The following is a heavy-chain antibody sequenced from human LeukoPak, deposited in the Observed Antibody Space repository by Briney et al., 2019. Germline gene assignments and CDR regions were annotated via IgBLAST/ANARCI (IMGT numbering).Heavy chain of an antibody. D-gene: IGHD5-12*01. J-gene: IGHJ6*03. CDR3: ARGFLAQTSHYYYYYMDV. Sequence: GASVKVSCKASGYTFTSYYMHWVRQAPGQGLEWMGLINPTGGSTGYAQKFQGRVTMTRNTSISTAYMELSSLRSEDTAVYYCARGFLAQTSHYYYYYMDVWGKGTTVTISS. V-gene: IGHV1-46*01. CDR1: GYTFTSYY. CDR2: INPTGGST.